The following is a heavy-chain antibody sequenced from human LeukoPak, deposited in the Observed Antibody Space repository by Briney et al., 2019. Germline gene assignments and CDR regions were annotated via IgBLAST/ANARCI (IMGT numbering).Heavy chain of an antibody. Sequence: GGSLRLSCAASGFTFSNYVMSWVRQAPGKGLEWVSGISGSGGSTYYADPVKGRFTISRDNAKNSLSLLMNSLRAEDTAVYYCARDPSSRGYTYGTPAFTFDIWGQGTMVTVSS. V-gene: IGHV3-23*01. CDR3: ARDPSSRGYTYGTPAFTFDI. J-gene: IGHJ3*02. CDR1: GFTFSNYV. CDR2: ISGSGGST. D-gene: IGHD5-18*01.